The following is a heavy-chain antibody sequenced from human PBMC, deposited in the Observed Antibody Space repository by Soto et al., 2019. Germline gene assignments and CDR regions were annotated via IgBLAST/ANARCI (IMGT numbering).Heavy chain of an antibody. CDR1: GGSISSYY. CDR3: ARVYSGYGIYYYDHLDV. CDR2: IYYSGST. V-gene: IGHV4-59*01. D-gene: IGHD5-12*01. J-gene: IGHJ6*03. Sequence: SETLSLTCTVSGGSISSYYWSWIRQPPGKGLEWIGYIYYSGSTNYNPSLKSRVTISVDTSKNQFSLKLSSVTAADTAVYYCARVYSGYGIYYYDHLDVWGKGTTVTVSS.